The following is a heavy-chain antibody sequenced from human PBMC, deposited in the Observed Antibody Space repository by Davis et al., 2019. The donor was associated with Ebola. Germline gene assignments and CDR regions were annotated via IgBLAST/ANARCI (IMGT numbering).Heavy chain of an antibody. V-gene: IGHV1-2*06. CDR1: GYTFTSYD. CDR3: ARYLLGYCSGDRCYPFDY. D-gene: IGHD2-15*01. Sequence: ASVKVSCKASGYTFTSYDINWVRQAPGQGLEWMGRINGNSGGTNCAQKFQGRVTMTRDTSINTAYMELSSLISDDTAVYYCARYLLGYCSGDRCYPFDYWGQGTLVTVSS. J-gene: IGHJ4*02. CDR2: INGNSGGT.